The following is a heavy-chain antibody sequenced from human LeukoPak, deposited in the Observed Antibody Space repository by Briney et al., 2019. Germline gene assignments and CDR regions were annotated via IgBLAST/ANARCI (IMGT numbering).Heavy chain of an antibody. J-gene: IGHJ4*02. CDR3: ARDGSSSWWYFDY. D-gene: IGHD6-13*01. V-gene: IGHV3-21*01. CDR1: GFTFSSYS. Sequence: GGSLRLSCAASGFTFSSYSMNWVRQAPGQGLEWVSSISSSSSYINYAESVKGRFTITRDNANNTPYLQMNSLRAEDTAVYYCARDGSSSWWYFDYWGQGTLVTVSS. CDR2: ISSSSSYI.